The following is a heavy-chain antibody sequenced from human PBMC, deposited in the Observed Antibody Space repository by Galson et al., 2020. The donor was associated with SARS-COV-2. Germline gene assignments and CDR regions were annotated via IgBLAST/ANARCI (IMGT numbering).Heavy chain of an antibody. V-gene: IGHV4-61*09. CDR1: GGSISSGSYY. J-gene: IGHJ4*02. D-gene: IGHD4-17*01. CDR3: ASLATVTTSVDY. Sequence: SETLSLTCTVSGGSISSGSYYWSWIRQPAGKGLEWIGHIYTSGSTNYNPSLKSRVTISVDTSKNQFSLKLSSVTAADTAVYYCASLATVTTSVDYWGQGTLVTVSS. CDR2: IYTSGST.